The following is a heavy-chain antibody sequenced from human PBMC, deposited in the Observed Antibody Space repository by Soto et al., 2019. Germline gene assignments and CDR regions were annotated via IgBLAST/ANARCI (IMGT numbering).Heavy chain of an antibody. CDR2: INAGNGNT. Sequence: QVQLVQSGAEVKKPGASVKVSCKASGYTFTSYAMHWVREAPGQRLEWMGWINAGNGNTKYSQKFQGRVTITRDTSASTAYMEVSSLRSEDTAVYYCARGDYYDIHDYCSQGTLVTVSS. D-gene: IGHD3-22*01. V-gene: IGHV1-3*01. CDR1: GYTFTSYA. CDR3: ARGDYYDIHDY. J-gene: IGHJ4*02.